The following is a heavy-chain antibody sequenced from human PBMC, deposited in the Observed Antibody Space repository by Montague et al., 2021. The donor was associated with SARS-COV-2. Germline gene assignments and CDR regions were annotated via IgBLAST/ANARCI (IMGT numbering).Heavy chain of an antibody. CDR3: ARQPTRGITIFGVVTDYGMDV. CDR1: GGFISSSSYY. V-gene: IGHV4-39*01. J-gene: IGHJ6*02. D-gene: IGHD3-3*01. CDR2: IYYSGST. Sequence: SETLSLTCTVSGGFISSSSYYWGWIRQPPGKGLEWIGYIYYSGSTYYXXXLKSRVTISVDTSKNQFSLKLSSVTAADTAVYYCARQPTRGITIFGVVTDYGMDVWGQGTTVTVSS.